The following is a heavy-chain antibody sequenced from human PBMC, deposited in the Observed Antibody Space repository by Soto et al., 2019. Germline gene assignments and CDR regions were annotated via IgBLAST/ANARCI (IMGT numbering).Heavy chain of an antibody. J-gene: IGHJ4*02. CDR2: ISHDGSNQ. CDR3: AKVSGAAVAGPLDY. D-gene: IGHD6-19*01. V-gene: IGHV3-30*18. Sequence: RLSCAASGFSFRSYAMHWVRQAPGKGLEWVAVISHDGSNQYYGDSVKGRVSISRDNSKNTLYLQMNSLRPEDTAVYYCAKVSGAAVAGPLDYWGQGSLVTVSS. CDR1: GFSFRSYA.